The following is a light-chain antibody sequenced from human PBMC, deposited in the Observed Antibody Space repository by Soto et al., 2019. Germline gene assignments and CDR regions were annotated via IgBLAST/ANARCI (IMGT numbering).Light chain of an antibody. CDR2: GAS. CDR3: QQYDKCPPLT. Sequence: EVVMTQSPATPSVSPGERATLSCRASQRISRNLAWYQQRPGQAPRLLIYGASTRATGIPATFSGRGSGTEFTLTISGLQPEDLAVSYCQQYDKCPPLTFGGGTQVQI. J-gene: IGKJ4*01. CDR1: QRISRN. V-gene: IGKV3-15*01.